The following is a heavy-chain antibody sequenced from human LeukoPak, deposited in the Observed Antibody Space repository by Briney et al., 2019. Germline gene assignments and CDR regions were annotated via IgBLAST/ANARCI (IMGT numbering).Heavy chain of an antibody. D-gene: IGHD3-10*01. CDR3: ARDLLSGSGAFDI. J-gene: IGHJ3*02. Sequence: GGSLRLSCAASGFTFSSYSMNWVRQAPGKGLEWVSYISSSSGTIYYADSVKGRFTVSRDNGKNSLFLEMNSLRAEDTAVYYCARDLLSGSGAFDIWGQGTMVTVSS. V-gene: IGHV3-48*01. CDR2: ISSSSGTI. CDR1: GFTFSSYS.